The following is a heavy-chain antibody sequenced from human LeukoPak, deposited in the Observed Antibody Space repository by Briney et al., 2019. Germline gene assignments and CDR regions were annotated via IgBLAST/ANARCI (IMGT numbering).Heavy chain of an antibody. D-gene: IGHD3-3*01. V-gene: IGHV4-59*11. CDR3: AQLRTYYDFWSGYYTGQDAFDI. CDR2: ISHIGST. CDR1: GASISGHY. J-gene: IGHJ3*02. Sequence: SETLSLTCTVSGASISGHYLTWLRQPPGKGLEWIGYISHIGSTNYNPSLKSRVTISVDTSKNQFSLKLSSVTAADTAVYYCAQLRTYYDFWSGYYTGQDAFDIWGQGTMVTVSS.